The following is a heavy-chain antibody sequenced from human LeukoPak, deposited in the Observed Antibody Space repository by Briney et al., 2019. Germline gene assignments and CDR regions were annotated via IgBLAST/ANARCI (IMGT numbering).Heavy chain of an antibody. CDR3: ARDGDTVLTRGYYYYMDV. Sequence: GGSLRLSCAASGFTFSSYSMNWVRQAPGKGLEWVSSISSSSSYIYYADSVKGRFTISRDNAKNSLYLQMNSLRAEDTAVYYCARDGDTVLTRGYYYYMDVWGKGTTVTVSS. CDR2: ISSSSSYI. V-gene: IGHV3-21*01. CDR1: GFTFSSYS. J-gene: IGHJ6*03. D-gene: IGHD4-23*01.